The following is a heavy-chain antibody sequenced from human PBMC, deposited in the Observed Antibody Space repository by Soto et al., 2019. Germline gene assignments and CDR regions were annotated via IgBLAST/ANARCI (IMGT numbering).Heavy chain of an antibody. CDR3: ATLLWFGELSGYYYGMDV. V-gene: IGHV3-11*01. Sequence: QVQLVEPGGGLVKPGGSLRLSCAASGFTFSDYYMSWIRQAPGKGLEWVSYISSSGSTIYYADSVKGRFTISRDNAKNSLYLQMNSLRAEDTAVYYCATLLWFGELSGYYYGMDVWGQGTTVTVSS. CDR1: GFTFSDYY. D-gene: IGHD3-10*01. CDR2: ISSSGSTI. J-gene: IGHJ6*02.